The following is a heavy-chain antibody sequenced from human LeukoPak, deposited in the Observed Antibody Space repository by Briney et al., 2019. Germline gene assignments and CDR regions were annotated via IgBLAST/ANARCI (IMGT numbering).Heavy chain of an antibody. D-gene: IGHD5-18*01. Sequence: PSETLSLTCTVSGGSISSGGYYWSWIRQHPGKGLEWIGYIYYSGSTYYNPSLKSRVTISVDTSKNQFSLKLSSVTAADTAVYYCARGSWIQPWWGFDYWGQGTLVTVSS. CDR2: IYYSGST. CDR1: GGSISSGGYY. J-gene: IGHJ4*02. V-gene: IGHV4-31*03. CDR3: ARGSWIQPWWGFDY.